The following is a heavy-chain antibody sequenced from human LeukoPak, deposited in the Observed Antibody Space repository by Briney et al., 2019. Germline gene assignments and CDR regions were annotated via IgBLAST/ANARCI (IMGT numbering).Heavy chain of an antibody. CDR1: GGSISSSSCY. D-gene: IGHD3-10*01. CDR2: IYYSGST. CDR3: ARDSPHYYGSGSYRLDWFDP. V-gene: IGHV4-39*07. Sequence: SETLSLTCTVSGGSISSSSCYWGWIRQPPGKGLEWIGSIYYSGSTYYNPSLKSRVTISVDMSKNQFSLKLSSVTAADTAVYYCARDSPHYYGSGSYRLDWFDPWGQGTLVTVSS. J-gene: IGHJ5*02.